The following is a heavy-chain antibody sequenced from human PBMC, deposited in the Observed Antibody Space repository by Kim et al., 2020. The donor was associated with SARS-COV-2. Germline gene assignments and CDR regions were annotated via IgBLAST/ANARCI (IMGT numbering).Heavy chain of an antibody. CDR1: GFTFSSYW. CDR3: ARGGGSGTYEYFDY. CDR2: TNSDGSST. J-gene: IGHJ4*02. D-gene: IGHD3-10*01. Sequence: WGSLRLSCAASGFTFSSYWMHWVRQAPGKGLVWVSRTNSDGSSTTYADSVKGRFTISRDNAKNTLYLQMNSLRAEDTAVYYCARGGGSGTYEYFDYWGQGTLVTVSS. V-gene: IGHV3-74*01.